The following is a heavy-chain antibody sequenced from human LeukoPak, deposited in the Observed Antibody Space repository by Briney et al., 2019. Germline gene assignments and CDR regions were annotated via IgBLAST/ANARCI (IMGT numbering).Heavy chain of an antibody. D-gene: IGHD2-15*01. V-gene: IGHV4-30-4*01. CDR2: INYSGST. Sequence: PSETLSLTCTVSGGSISSGDYYWSWIRQPPGKGLEWIGYINYSGSTSYNPSLKSRVTMSVDTSKNQFSLKLSSVTAADTAVYYCARAPLGYCSGGTCKRYFDYWGQGTLVTVSS. CDR3: ARAPLGYCSGGTCKRYFDY. CDR1: GGSISSGDYY. J-gene: IGHJ4*02.